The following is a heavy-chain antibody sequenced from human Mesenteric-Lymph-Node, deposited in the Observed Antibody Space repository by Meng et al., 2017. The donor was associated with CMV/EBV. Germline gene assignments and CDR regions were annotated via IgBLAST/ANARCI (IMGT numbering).Heavy chain of an antibody. D-gene: IGHD3-3*01. V-gene: IGHV3-33*01. J-gene: IGHJ6*02. Sequence: GGSLKISCAASGFTLSSHGMHWVRQAPGKGLEWVAVIWYDGGNKYYADSVKGRFTISSDSSKNTLYLQMNSLGAEDTAVYYCARGQFGVLTVFYYGMDVWGQGTTVTVSS. CDR1: GFTLSSHG. CDR3: ARGQFGVLTVFYYGMDV. CDR2: IWYDGGNK.